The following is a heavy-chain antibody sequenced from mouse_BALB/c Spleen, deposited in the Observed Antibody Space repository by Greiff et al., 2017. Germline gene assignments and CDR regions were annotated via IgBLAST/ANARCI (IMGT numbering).Heavy chain of an antibody. D-gene: IGHD2-4*01. V-gene: IGHV5-17*02. CDR1: GFTFSSFG. Sequence: EVHLVESGGGLVQPGGSRKLSCAASGFTFSSFGMHWVRQAPEKGLEWVAYISSGSSTIYYADTVKGRFTISRDNPKNTLFLQMTSLRSEDTAMYYCARRYDYDGGYYFDYWGQGTTLTVSS. CDR2: ISSGSSTI. CDR3: ARRYDYDGGYYFDY. J-gene: IGHJ2*01.